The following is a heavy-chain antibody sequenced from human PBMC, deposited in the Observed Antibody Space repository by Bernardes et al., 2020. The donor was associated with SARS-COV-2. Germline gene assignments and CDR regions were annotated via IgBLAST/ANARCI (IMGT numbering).Heavy chain of an antibody. Sequence: SETLSLTCTVSGGSISSSSYYWGWIRQPPGKGLEWIGSIYYSGSTYYNPSLKSRVTISVDTSKNQFSLKLSSVTAADTAVYYCARSIYDFWSGPFDYWGHGILVTVSS. V-gene: IGHV4-39*01. D-gene: IGHD3-3*01. J-gene: IGHJ4*01. CDR1: GGSISSSSYY. CDR3: ARSIYDFWSGPFDY. CDR2: IYYSGST.